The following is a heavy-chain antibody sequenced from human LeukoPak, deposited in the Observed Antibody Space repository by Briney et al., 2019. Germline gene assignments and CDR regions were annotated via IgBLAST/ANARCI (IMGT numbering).Heavy chain of an antibody. J-gene: IGHJ4*02. V-gene: IGHV3-30*04. Sequence: GGSLRLSCAASGFTFSSYAMHWVRQAPGKGLEWVAVISYDGSNKYYADSVKGRFTISRDNSKNTLYLQMNSLRAGDTAVYYCARESPRAYYDSSGYYHDYWGQGTLVTVSS. CDR3: ARESPRAYYDSSGYYHDY. CDR1: GFTFSSYA. CDR2: ISYDGSNK. D-gene: IGHD3-22*01.